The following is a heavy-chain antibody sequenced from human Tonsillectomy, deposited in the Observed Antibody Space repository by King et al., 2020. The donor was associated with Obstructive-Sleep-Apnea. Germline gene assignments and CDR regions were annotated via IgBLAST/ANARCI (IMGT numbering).Heavy chain of an antibody. V-gene: IGHV3-15*01. J-gene: IGHJ4*02. CDR3: TPGDHSGSGTYIIKTYYFDY. D-gene: IGHD3-10*01. Sequence: VQLVESGGDLVKPGGSLRLSCAASGFSFSNAWMSWVRQAPGKGLEWVGRIKSKADGGTTDYAAPVKGRFTISRDDSENTLSLQMNSLETDDPAVYYCTPGDHSGSGTYIIKTYYFDYWGQGTLVTVPS. CDR2: IKSKADGGTT. CDR1: GFSFSNAW.